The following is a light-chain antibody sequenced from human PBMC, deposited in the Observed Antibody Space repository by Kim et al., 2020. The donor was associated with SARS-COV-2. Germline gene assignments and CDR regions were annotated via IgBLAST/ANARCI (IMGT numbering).Light chain of an antibody. V-gene: IGKV1-39*01. CDR3: QQNYDSWT. CDR2: AAY. Sequence: SAAVGDSVTITCRASHNLNSYLNWYQQKPGKAPKLLIYAAYHLQSGVPSRFSGRGSGTDFTLTINSLQPEDFATYYCQQNYDSWTFGQGTKVDIK. CDR1: HNLNSY. J-gene: IGKJ1*01.